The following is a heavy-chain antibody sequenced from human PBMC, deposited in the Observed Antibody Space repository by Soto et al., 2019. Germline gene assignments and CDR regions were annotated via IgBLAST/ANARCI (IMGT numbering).Heavy chain of an antibody. V-gene: IGHV1-69*13. CDR1: GGTFSSYA. CDR2: IIPIFGTA. D-gene: IGHD3-9*01. Sequence: SVKVSCKASGGTFSSYAISWVRQAPGQGLEWMGGIIPIFGTANYAQKFQGRVTITADESTSTAYMELSSLRSEDTAVYYCASRYFDWLLATNYYYGMDVWGQGTTVTVSS. CDR3: ASRYFDWLLATNYYYGMDV. J-gene: IGHJ6*02.